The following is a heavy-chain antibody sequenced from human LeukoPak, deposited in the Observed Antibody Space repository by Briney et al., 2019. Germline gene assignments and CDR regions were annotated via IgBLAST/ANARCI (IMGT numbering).Heavy chain of an antibody. CDR2: IHHSGST. J-gene: IGHJ4*02. V-gene: IGHV4-38-2*02. CDR1: GYSISSGYY. Sequence: PSETLSLTCTVSGYSISSGYYWGWIRQPPGKGLAWIGSIHHSGSTYYNPTLKSRVTVSVDTFKTQISLTLSSVTAAETAVYYCARDRFGMSATGTDFDYWGQGILVTVSS. CDR3: ARDRFGMSATGTDFDY. D-gene: IGHD6-13*01.